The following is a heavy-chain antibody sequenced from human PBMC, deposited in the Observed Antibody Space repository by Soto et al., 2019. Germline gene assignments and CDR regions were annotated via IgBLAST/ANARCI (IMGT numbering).Heavy chain of an antibody. V-gene: IGHV1-18*01. Sequence: GASVKVSCKASGCTFTSYGISWVRQAPGQGLEWMGWISAYNGNANYAQKFQGRVTITTDTSTSTAYMELRSLRSEDTAVYYCATDRNLGYCSSTSCYYFDYWGQGTLVTVSS. D-gene: IGHD2-2*01. CDR3: ATDRNLGYCSSTSCYYFDY. CDR1: GCTFTSYG. CDR2: ISAYNGNA. J-gene: IGHJ4*02.